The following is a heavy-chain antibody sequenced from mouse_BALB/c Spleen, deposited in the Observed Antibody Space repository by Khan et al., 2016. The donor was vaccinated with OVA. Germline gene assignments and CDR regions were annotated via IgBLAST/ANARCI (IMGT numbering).Heavy chain of an antibody. V-gene: IGHV1-77*01. D-gene: IGHD2-3*01. Sequence: QVQLKQSGPELVKPGASVKMSCKASGYTFTYYVITWVKQRTGQGLEWIGEIYPGSDNAYYNERFTGKATLTADKSSNTTHMQLSSLTSEDSAVYVCARGDGYYVYFDYWGQGTTLTVSS. CDR2: IYPGSDNA. CDR3: ARGDGYYVYFDY. CDR1: GYTFTYYV. J-gene: IGHJ2*01.